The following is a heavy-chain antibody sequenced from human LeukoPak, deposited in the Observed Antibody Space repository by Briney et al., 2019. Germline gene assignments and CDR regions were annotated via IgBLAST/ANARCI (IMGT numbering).Heavy chain of an antibody. J-gene: IGHJ4*02. D-gene: IGHD5-12*01. CDR2: INPNSGGT. V-gene: IGHV1-2*04. CDR1: GYTFSAYH. CDR3: ARFASVAHFDN. Sequence: ASVKVSCKASGYTFSAYHIQWVRQAPGQGLEWMGWINPNSGGTNYAQKFQGWVTMTTDTSTSTAYMELRRLRSDDTAVYYCARFASVAHFDNWGQGTLVTVSS.